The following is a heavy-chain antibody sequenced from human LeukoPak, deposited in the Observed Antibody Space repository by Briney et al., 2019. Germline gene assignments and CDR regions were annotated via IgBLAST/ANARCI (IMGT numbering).Heavy chain of an antibody. D-gene: IGHD6-19*01. J-gene: IGHJ4*02. CDR2: IYYSGST. CDR3: ARERIAVAGGYYFDY. CDR1: GGSISSYY. V-gene: IGHV4-59*01. Sequence: PSETLSLTSTVSGGSISSYYWSWIRQPPGKGLEWVGYIYYSGSTNYNPSLKSRVTISVDTSKNQFSLKLSSVTAADTAVYYCARERIAVAGGYYFDYWGQGTLVTVSS.